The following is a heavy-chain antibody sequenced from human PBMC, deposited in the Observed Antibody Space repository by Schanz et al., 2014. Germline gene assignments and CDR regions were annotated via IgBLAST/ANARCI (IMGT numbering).Heavy chain of an antibody. Sequence: EVKLLESGGHLVQPGGSLRLSCAASGFGFDDYAMNWVRQAPGKGLEWVSYISSSSSTIYYADSVKGRFSISRDNGETSVYLQINILGVEDTAVYYCARFLARYQYYGVDVWGQGTTVIVSS. J-gene: IGHJ6*02. D-gene: IGHD3-3*01. CDR3: ARFLARYQYYGVDV. CDR1: GFGFDDYA. V-gene: IGHV3-48*04. CDR2: ISSSSSTI.